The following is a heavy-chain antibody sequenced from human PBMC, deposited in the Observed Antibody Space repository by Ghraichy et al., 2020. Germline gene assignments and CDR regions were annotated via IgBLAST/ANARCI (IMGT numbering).Heavy chain of an antibody. CDR2: LNRDSVIT. CDR1: GLNFSDYY. CDR3: ATEHVSTYAADY. Sequence: ASVKVPCQASGLNFSDYYLHWVRQAPGQGLEWLGWLNRDSVITKSAQNVQGRVTMTRDTSINTAYLEVRWLTSDDTAVYYCATEHVSTYAADYWGQGTLVTVSS. V-gene: IGHV1-2*02. J-gene: IGHJ4*02. D-gene: IGHD3-16*01.